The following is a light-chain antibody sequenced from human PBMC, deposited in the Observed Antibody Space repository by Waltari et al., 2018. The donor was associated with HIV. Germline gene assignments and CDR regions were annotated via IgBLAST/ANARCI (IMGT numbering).Light chain of an antibody. V-gene: IGLV2-14*01. Sequence: QSALTQPASVSGSPGQSITISCTGTSSDIGYYDSFSWYQQHPGKAPKLMIYEVNNRPSGISNRFSGSKSGNTAALTISGLQAEDEADYYCSSHTTSSTPYVFGTGTKVTVL. CDR3: SSHTTSSTPYV. CDR1: SSDIGYYDS. CDR2: EVN. J-gene: IGLJ1*01.